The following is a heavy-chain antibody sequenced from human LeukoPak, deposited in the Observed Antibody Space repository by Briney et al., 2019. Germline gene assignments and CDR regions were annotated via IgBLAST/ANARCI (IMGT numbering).Heavy chain of an antibody. D-gene: IGHD6-13*01. CDR3: ARDRGYSSSWYSGDAFDI. V-gene: IGHV6-1*01. CDR1: GDSVSSNSAA. J-gene: IGHJ3*02. Sequence: SQTLSLTCAISGDSVSSNSAAWNWIRQSPSRGLEWLGRTYYRSKWYNDYAVSVKSRMTINPDTSKNQFSLQLNSVTPEDTAVYYCARDRGYSSSWYSGDAFDIWGQGTMVTVSS. CDR2: TYYRSKWYN.